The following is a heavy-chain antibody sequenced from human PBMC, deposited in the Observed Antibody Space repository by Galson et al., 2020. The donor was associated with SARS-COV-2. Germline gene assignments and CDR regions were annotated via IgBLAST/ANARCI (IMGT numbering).Heavy chain of an antibody. CDR3: ARDRRIAVAGPNYYYYYGMDV. J-gene: IGHJ6*02. Sequence: GGSLRLSCAASGFTFSSYAMHWVRQAPGKGLEWVAVISYDGSNKYYADSVKGRFTISRDNSKNTLYLQMNSLRAEDTAVYYCARDRRIAVAGPNYYYYYGMDVWGQGTTVTVSS. V-gene: IGHV3-30*04. D-gene: IGHD6-19*01. CDR2: ISYDGSNK. CDR1: GFTFSSYA.